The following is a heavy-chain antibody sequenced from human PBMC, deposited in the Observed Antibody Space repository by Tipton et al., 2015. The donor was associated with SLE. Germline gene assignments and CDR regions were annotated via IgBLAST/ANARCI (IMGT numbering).Heavy chain of an antibody. CDR3: ALYRNLLAAAGRRGFDY. J-gene: IGHJ4*02. V-gene: IGHV3-30*02. Sequence: GSLRLSCAASGFTFSSYGMHWVRQAPGKGLEWVAFIRYDGSNKYYADSVKGRFTISRDNSKNTLYLQMNSLRAEDTAVYYCALYRNLLAAAGRRGFDYWGQGTLVTVSS. CDR2: IRYDGSNK. D-gene: IGHD6-13*01. CDR1: GFTFSSYG.